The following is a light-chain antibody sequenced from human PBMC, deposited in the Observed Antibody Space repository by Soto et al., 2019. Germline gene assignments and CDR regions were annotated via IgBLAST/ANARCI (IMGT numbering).Light chain of an antibody. CDR2: GAS. CDR3: QQYEKSPYA. Sequence: EIVLTQSPGTLSLSPGERATLSCRASQSVSNSYLAWYQQKPGQAPRLLFYGASTRATGIPDRFSGSGSGTDFTLTISRLEPEDFAVYYCQQYEKSPYAFGQGTKLDIK. CDR1: QSVSNSY. J-gene: IGKJ2*01. V-gene: IGKV3-20*01.